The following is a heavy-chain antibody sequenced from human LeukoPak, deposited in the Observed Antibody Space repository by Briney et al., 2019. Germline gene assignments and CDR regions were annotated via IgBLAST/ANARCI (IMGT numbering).Heavy chain of an antibody. J-gene: IGHJ4*02. V-gene: IGHV3-23*01. D-gene: IGHD3-22*01. CDR1: GFTFSSYA. CDR3: AKDITMIVVVIAFDY. Sequence: GGSLRLSCAASGFTFSSYAMSWVRQAPGKGLEWVSAISGSGGSTYYADSVKGRFTISRDNSKNTLYLQMNSLRAEDTAVYYCAKDITMIVVVIAFDYRGQGTLVTVSS. CDR2: ISGSGGST.